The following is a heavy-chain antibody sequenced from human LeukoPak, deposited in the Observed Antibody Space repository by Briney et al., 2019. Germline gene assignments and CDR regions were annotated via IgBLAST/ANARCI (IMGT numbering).Heavy chain of an antibody. V-gene: IGHV1-18*01. Sequence: ASVKVSCKASGYTLTSYGISWVRQAPGQGLEWMGWISAYNGNTNYAQKLQGRVTMTTDTSTSTAYMELRSLRSDDTAVYYCARDPHYGGNSPPLGYWGQGTLVTVSS. CDR3: ARDPHYGGNSPPLGY. CDR2: ISAYNGNT. J-gene: IGHJ4*02. D-gene: IGHD4-23*01. CDR1: GYTLTSYG.